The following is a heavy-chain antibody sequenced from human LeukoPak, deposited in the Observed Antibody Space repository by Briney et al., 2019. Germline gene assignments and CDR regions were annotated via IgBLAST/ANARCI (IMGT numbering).Heavy chain of an antibody. Sequence: GGSLRLSCAASGFTFSSYAMSWVRQAAGKGLEWVSAISGSGGSTYYADSVKGRFTISRDNSKHTLCLQMNSLRAEDTAVYYCAKLAPYDYVWGSYRWEGTYFDYWGQGTLVTVSS. CDR2: ISGSGGST. V-gene: IGHV3-23*01. D-gene: IGHD3-16*02. CDR3: AKLAPYDYVWGSYRWEGTYFDY. CDR1: GFTFSSYA. J-gene: IGHJ4*02.